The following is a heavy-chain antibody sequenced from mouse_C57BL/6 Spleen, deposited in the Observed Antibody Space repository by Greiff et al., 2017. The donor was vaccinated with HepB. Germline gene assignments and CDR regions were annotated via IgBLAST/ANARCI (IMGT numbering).Heavy chain of an antibody. CDR1: GYTFTSYW. CDR3: ARSHYYGSSGWYFDV. D-gene: IGHD1-1*01. V-gene: IGHV1-69*01. CDR2: IDPSDSYT. Sequence: VQLQQPGAELVMPGASVKLSCKASGYTFTSYWMHWVKQRPGQGLEWIGEIDPSDSYTNYNQKFKGKSTLTVDKSSSTAYMQLSSLTSEDSAVYYCARSHYYGSSGWYFDVWGTGTTVTVSS. J-gene: IGHJ1*03.